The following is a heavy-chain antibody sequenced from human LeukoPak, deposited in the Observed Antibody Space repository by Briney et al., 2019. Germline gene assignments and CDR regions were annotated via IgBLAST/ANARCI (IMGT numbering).Heavy chain of an antibody. J-gene: IGHJ4*02. Sequence: GGSLRLSCAVSGFSLSDYGMHWVRQAPGKGLEWVSSISSSSSYIYYADSVKGRFTISRDNAKNSLYLQMNSLRAEDTAVYYCARDRHIVAVTAAFDYWGQGTLVTVSS. CDR3: ARDRHIVAVTAAFDY. CDR1: GFSLSDYG. CDR2: ISSSSSYI. D-gene: IGHD2-21*02. V-gene: IGHV3-21*01.